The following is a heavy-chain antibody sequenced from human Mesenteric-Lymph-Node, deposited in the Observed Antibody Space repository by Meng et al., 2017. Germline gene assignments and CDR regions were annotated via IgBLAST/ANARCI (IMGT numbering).Heavy chain of an antibody. Sequence: GGSLRLSCAASGFTFSSYSMNWVRQAPGKGLEWVSGITDNGGGAYYADSVKGRFTISRDNAQNTLYLQMNSLRADDTAVYYCAKEEAAIGKPLYDYWGQGTLVTVSS. CDR1: GFTFSSYS. CDR2: ITDNGGGA. V-gene: IGHV3-23*01. D-gene: IGHD6-13*01. J-gene: IGHJ4*02. CDR3: AKEEAAIGKPLYDY.